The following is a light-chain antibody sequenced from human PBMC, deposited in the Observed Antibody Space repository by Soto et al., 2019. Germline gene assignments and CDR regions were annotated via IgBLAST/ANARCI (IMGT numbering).Light chain of an antibody. CDR1: QSVSSSY. Sequence: EMVLTQSPGTLSLSPGEIATLSCSASQSVSSSYLAWYQQKPGQAPRLLIYGAASRATGTPDRFSGSGSGTDFTLTISRLEPEDFAVYYCHQYGSSPPGTCGQGTKVEIK. CDR2: GAA. V-gene: IGKV3-20*01. CDR3: HQYGSSPPGT. J-gene: IGKJ1*01.